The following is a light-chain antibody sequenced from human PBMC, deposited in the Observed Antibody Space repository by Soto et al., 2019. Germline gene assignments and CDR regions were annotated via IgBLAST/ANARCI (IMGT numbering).Light chain of an antibody. CDR1: RYVNIY. CDR3: QQSYGTPRT. Sequence: DIQLTQSPPSLSACVGDTVNITCRASRYVNIYVNWYQQRVRTPPRLLIYSASRLHSGVPSRFTATGSGTDFTLTISGLQPEDFATYYCQQSYGTPRTFGQGSKV. J-gene: IGKJ2*02. CDR2: SAS. V-gene: IGKV1-39*01.